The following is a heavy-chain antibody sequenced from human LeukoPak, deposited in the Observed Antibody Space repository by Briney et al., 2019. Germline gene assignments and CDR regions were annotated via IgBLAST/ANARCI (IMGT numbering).Heavy chain of an antibody. Sequence: GGSLRLSCAASGFTFSSYGMHWVRQAPGKGLEWVAVISYDGSNKYYADSVKGRFTISRDNFKNTLYLQMNSLRAEDTAVYYCAKDNYPPGVAGHFDYWGQGTLVTVSS. CDR1: GFTFSSYG. CDR3: AKDNYPPGVAGHFDY. CDR2: ISYDGSNK. V-gene: IGHV3-30*18. D-gene: IGHD6-19*01. J-gene: IGHJ4*02.